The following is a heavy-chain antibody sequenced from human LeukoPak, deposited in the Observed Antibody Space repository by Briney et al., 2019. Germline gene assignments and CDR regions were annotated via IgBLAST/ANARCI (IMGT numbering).Heavy chain of an antibody. V-gene: IGHV3-23*01. CDR2: FSETGETT. D-gene: IGHD6-13*01. CDR1: GSTFSDHA. J-gene: IGHJ4*02. CDR3: AKQRLVGI. Sequence: GGSLRLSCAASGSTFSDHAMNWVRQAPGKGLEWVSSFSETGETTDYADSVKGRFTISRDNSKNTVYLQMNNLRVDDTAVYYCAKQRLVGIWGQGTLVTVSS.